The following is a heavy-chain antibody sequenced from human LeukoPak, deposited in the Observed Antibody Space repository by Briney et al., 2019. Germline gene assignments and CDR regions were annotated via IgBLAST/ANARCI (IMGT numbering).Heavy chain of an antibody. J-gene: IGHJ4*02. CDR1: GYSFTSNY. V-gene: IGHV1-46*01. CDR2: IYPRDGST. Sequence: ASVKVSCKASGYSFTSNYIHWVRRAPGQGLEWMGMIYPRDGSTSYAQKFQGRVTVTRDTSTSTVHMELSGLRSEDTAVYYCARDQEAFDYWGQGTLVTVSS. CDR3: ARDQEAFDY.